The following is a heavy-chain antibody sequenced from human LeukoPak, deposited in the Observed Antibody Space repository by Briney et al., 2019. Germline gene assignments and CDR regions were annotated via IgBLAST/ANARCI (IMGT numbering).Heavy chain of an antibody. V-gene: IGHV1-69*04. D-gene: IGHD3-10*01. CDR3: ARAYGSGSYYNPFNY. Sequence: PEASVKVSCKASGGTFSSYAISWVRQAPGQGLEWMGRIIPILGIANYAQKFQGRVTITADKSTSKAYMELSSLRSEDTAVYYCARAYGSGSYYNPFNYWGQGTLVTVSS. CDR2: IIPILGIA. CDR1: GGTFSSYA. J-gene: IGHJ4*02.